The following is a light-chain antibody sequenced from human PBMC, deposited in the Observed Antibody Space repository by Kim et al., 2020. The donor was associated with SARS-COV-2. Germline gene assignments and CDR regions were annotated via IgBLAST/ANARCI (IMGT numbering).Light chain of an antibody. CDR1: HSDGNNY. Sequence: SPGERATLTCCARHSDGNNYLAWYQQKPGQAPRLLIHCASSRATGIPDRFSGSGSWTEYTLTISRLEPEDFAVYYCQQYAKSPLTFGGGTKVDIK. J-gene: IGKJ4*01. CDR3: QQYAKSPLT. V-gene: IGKV3-20*01. CDR2: CAS.